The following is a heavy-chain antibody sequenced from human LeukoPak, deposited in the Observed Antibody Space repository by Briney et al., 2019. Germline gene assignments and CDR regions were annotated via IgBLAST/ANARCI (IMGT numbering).Heavy chain of an antibody. D-gene: IGHD2-2*01. Sequence: PSETLSLTCVVPGGSFRGSYSSSIRQPPGKGLEWIGELNHSGSTNYNPSLKRRVTISVDTSKNQFSLKLSSVTAADTAVYYCARVRCSSTSCRGYFDYWGQGTLVTVSS. J-gene: IGHJ4*02. CDR2: LNHSGST. V-gene: IGHV4-34*01. CDR1: GGSFRGSY. CDR3: ARVRCSSTSCRGYFDY.